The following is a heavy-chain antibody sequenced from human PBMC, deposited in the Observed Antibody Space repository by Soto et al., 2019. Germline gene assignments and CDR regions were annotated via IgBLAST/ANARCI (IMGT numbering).Heavy chain of an antibody. CDR3: ARTIGLNSFIAAAGIAAPDYYYYGMDV. V-gene: IGHV1-69*13. D-gene: IGHD6-13*01. J-gene: IGHJ6*02. Sequence: GASVKVSCKASGGTFSSYAISWVRQAPGQGLEWMGGIIPIFGTANYAQKFQGRVTITADESTSTAYMELSSLRSEDTAVYYCARTIGLNSFIAAAGIAAPDYYYYGMDVWGQGTTVTVSS. CDR1: GGTFSSYA. CDR2: IIPIFGTA.